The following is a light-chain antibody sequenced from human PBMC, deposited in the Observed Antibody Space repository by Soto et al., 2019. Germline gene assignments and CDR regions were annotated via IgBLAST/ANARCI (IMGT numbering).Light chain of an antibody. J-gene: IGKJ5*01. CDR2: GAS. CDR1: QSVSGN. CDR3: QQYNNWLIT. Sequence: EIVMTQSPATLSVSPGERATLSCRASQSVSGNLVWYQQKPGQAPRLLIYGASTRATGIPARFSGSGSGTEFTLTISSLQSEDFAVYYCQQYNNWLITFGQGTRLEIK. V-gene: IGKV3-15*01.